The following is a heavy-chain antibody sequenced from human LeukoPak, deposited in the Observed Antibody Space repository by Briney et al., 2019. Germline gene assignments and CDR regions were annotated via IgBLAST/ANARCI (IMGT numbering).Heavy chain of an antibody. J-gene: IGHJ3*01. CDR2: IDYSGST. CDR3: ARQFLVGSTFHAFDL. CDR1: NGSISSSRYF. V-gene: IGHV4-39*07. Sequence: SETLSLTCSVSNGSISSSRYFWGWIRQPPGKGLEWIGSIDYSGSTYYNPSLKSRVTISVDTSKNHFSLDLSSVTAADMAVYFCARQFLVGSTFHAFDLWGQGTRVTVSS. D-gene: IGHD1-26*01.